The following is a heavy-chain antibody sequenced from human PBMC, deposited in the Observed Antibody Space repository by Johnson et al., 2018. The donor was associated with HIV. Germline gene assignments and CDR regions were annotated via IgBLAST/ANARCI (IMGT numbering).Heavy chain of an antibody. V-gene: IGHV3-33*01. CDR2: IWYDGSQK. Sequence: QVQLVESGGGVVQPGKSLRLSCAASGFTFSSYGMHWVRQAPGKGLEWVAVIWYDGSQKYYTDSVKGRFTISRANSKNTLYLQMNSLRPEDTAVYHCARDPIAFRNYYGYYRVTNAFDIWGQGTMVTVSS. CDR1: GFTFSSYG. D-gene: IGHD3-10*01. CDR3: ARDPIAFRNYYGYYRVTNAFDI. J-gene: IGHJ3*02.